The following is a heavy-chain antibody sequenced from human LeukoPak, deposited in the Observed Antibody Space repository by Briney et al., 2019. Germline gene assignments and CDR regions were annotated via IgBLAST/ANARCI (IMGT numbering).Heavy chain of an antibody. J-gene: IGHJ5*02. CDR1: GGSISSYY. CDR3: ARERKGCSGGSCWFDP. CDR2: IYTSGST. D-gene: IGHD2-15*01. Sequence: SETLSLTCTVSGGSISSYYWSWIRQPAGKGLEWIGRIYTSGSTNYNPSLKSRVTMSVDTSKNQFSLKLSSVTAADTAVYYCARERKGCSGGSCWFDPWGQGTLVTVSS. V-gene: IGHV4-4*07.